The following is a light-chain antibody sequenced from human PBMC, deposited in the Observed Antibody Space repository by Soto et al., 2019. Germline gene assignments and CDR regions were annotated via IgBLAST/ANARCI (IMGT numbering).Light chain of an antibody. V-gene: IGKV1-39*01. Sequence: DIQMTQSPSSLSASVGDRVTITCRTSQSISNSLNWYQQKLGKAPKLLIYAASSLQSGVPSRFSGSGSGTVFTLTISSLQPEDFATYYCQQSYNTRTFGQGPKVDIK. CDR3: QQSYNTRT. J-gene: IGKJ1*01. CDR2: AAS. CDR1: QSISNS.